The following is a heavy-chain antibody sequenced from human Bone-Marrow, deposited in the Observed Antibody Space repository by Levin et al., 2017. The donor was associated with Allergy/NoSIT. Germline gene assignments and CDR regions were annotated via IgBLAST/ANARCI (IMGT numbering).Heavy chain of an antibody. D-gene: IGHD3-22*01. CDR1: GGSISSGGYS. V-gene: IGHV4-30-2*01. Sequence: PSETLSLTCAVSGGSISSGGYSWSWIRQPPGKGLEWIGYIYHSGSTYYNPSLKSRVTISVDRSKNQFSLKLSSVTAADTAVYYCASALTYYYDSSGYLGAFDIWGQGTMVTVSS. CDR3: ASALTYYYDSSGYLGAFDI. CDR2: IYHSGST. J-gene: IGHJ3*02.